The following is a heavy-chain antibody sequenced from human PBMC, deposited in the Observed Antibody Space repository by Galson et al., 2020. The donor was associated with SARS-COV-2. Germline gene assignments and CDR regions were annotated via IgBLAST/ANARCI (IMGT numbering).Heavy chain of an antibody. CDR2: LYRGGGT. V-gene: IGHV3-66*01. J-gene: IGHJ6*02. D-gene: IGHD3-10*01. CDR3: ARELRTLEEPLYGSPIEFYNGMDA. Sequence: GESLKISCAASGFIVRDHYMAWVRQSPGKGLEWVSVLYRGGGTFYADSVKGRFTISRDNSKSTVYLQMNSLRVEDTGVYYCARELRTLEEPLYGSPIEFYNGMDAWGQGTTVTVSS. CDR1: GFIVRDHY.